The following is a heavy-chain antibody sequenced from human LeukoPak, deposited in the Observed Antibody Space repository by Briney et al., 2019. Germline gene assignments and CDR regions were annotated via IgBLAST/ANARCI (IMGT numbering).Heavy chain of an antibody. J-gene: IGHJ4*02. Sequence: PGGSLRLSCAASGFTFSNYAVNWVRQAPGKGLEWVSTITGSGGSTFYADSVKGRFTISRDNSMDTLYLQMSSLRAEDTAVYYCAKDRGRYYDSSGYYWGYYFDSRGQGILVTVST. CDR2: ITGSGGST. V-gene: IGHV3-23*01. CDR1: GFTFSNYA. CDR3: AKDRGRYYDSSGYYWGYYFDS. D-gene: IGHD3-22*01.